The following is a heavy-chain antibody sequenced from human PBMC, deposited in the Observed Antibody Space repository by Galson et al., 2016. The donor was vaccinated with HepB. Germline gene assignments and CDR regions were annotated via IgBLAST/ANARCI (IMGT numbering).Heavy chain of an antibody. Sequence: SLRLSCAAAGFSFNNYGMHWVRQAPGKGLEWVAVISLDGTYTYYADSVKGRFSISRDNAVNTLYLHINSLRPEDTAVYYCARDQVTWTGFDYWGQGTLVTVFS. CDR1: GFSFNNYG. J-gene: IGHJ4*02. V-gene: IGHV3-30-3*01. D-gene: IGHD3/OR15-3a*01. CDR3: ARDQVTWTGFDY. CDR2: ISLDGTYT.